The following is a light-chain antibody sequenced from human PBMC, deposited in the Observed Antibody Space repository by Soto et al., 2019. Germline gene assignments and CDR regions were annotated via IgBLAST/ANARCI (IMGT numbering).Light chain of an antibody. V-gene: IGKV1-39*01. CDR3: QQSYSTPWT. J-gene: IGKJ1*01. Sequence: DIQMTQXPSSXXXXVGDRVTITCRASQSISSYLNWYQQKPGKAPKLLIYAASSLQSGVPSRFSGSGSGTDFTLTISSLQPEDFATYYCQQSYSTPWTFGQGTKVEIK. CDR2: AAS. CDR1: QSISSY.